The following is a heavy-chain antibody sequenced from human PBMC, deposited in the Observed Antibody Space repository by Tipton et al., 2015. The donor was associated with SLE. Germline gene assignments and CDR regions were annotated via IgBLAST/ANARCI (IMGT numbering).Heavy chain of an antibody. V-gene: IGHV5-10-1*01. D-gene: IGHD3-22*01. CDR3: ARQDSSGYYVDY. Sequence: SPSFQGHVTISADKSISTAYLRWSSLKASDTAMYYCARQDSSGYYVDYWGQGTLVTVSS. J-gene: IGHJ4*02.